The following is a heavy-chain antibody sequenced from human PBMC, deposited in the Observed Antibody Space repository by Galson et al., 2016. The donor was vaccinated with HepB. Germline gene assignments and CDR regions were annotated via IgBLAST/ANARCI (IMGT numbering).Heavy chain of an antibody. D-gene: IGHD7-27*01. J-gene: IGHJ6*02. CDR1: GFTFSTYY. Sequence: SLRLSCAPSGFTFSTYYMTWVPQPPGKGLEWVAGIKQDGSEKYYVDSVKGRFTFSRDNSKNTLYLQMNSLRAEDTAVYYCARAWGNYGMDVWGQGTTVTVSS. CDR2: IKQDGSEK. V-gene: IGHV3-7*04. CDR3: ARAWGNYGMDV.